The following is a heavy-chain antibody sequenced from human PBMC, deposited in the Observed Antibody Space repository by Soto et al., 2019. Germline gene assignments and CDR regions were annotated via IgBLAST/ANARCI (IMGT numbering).Heavy chain of an antibody. D-gene: IGHD2-15*01. CDR2: ISYDESNK. V-gene: IGHV3-30-3*01. CDR3: ASPYCSGGSCYLTEYFQH. CDR1: GFTFSTYA. J-gene: IGHJ1*01. Sequence: QVQLVESGGGVVQPGRSLRLSCAASGFTFSTYAMHWVRQAPGKGLEWVAVISYDESNKYYADSVKGRFTISRDNSKNTLFLQMNSLRVEDTAVYYCASPYCSGGSCYLTEYFQHWGQGTLVTVSS.